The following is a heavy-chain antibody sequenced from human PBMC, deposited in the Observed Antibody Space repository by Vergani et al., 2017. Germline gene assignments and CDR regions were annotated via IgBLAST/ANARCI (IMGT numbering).Heavy chain of an antibody. CDR3: AREYKLGPSSSSPSFDY. V-gene: IGHV4-59*01. CDR1: GGSLSSYY. J-gene: IGHJ4*02. CDR2: IYYSGST. Sequence: QVQLPESGPGLVKPSETLSLTCTVSGGSLSSYYWSWIRKPPGKGLEWSGYIYYSGSTNYNPSLKSRVTISVDTSKNQFSLKLISVTAADTAVYYCAREYKLGPSSSSPSFDYWGQGTLVTVSS. D-gene: IGHD6-6*01.